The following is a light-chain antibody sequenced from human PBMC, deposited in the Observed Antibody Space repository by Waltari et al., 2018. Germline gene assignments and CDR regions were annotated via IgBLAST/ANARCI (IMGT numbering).Light chain of an antibody. J-gene: IGKJ3*01. CDR2: GAS. V-gene: IGKV1-27*01. CDR3: QRYNGALFT. CDR1: QGIRNN. Sequence: DIQMTQSPSSLYASVGDRVTITCRASQGIRNNLVWYQQKPGKVPKLLIYGASTLQSGVPSRFSGSGSGTDFTLTISSLQPEDVATYYCQRYNGALFTFGPGTKVDIK.